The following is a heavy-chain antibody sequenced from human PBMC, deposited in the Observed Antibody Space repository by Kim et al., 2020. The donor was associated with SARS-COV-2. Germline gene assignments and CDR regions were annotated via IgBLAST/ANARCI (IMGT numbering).Heavy chain of an antibody. D-gene: IGHD5-18*01. CDR3: AKRGVDAVMGRLCDY. Sequence: GGSLRLSCAASGFTFSTYGMSWVRQDPGKGLEWVSAITGNGAVTYYADSVKGRFAISRDNSKNTLYLQMNSLRDEDTAIYYCAKRGVDAVMGRLCDYWG. CDR2: ITGNGAVT. CDR1: GFTFSTYG. V-gene: IGHV3-23*01. J-gene: IGHJ4*01.